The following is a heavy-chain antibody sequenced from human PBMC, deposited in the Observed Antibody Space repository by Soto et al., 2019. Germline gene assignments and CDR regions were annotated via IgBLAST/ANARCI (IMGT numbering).Heavy chain of an antibody. CDR3: AGATSTTYYGLGV. Sequence: SETLSLTCSVSGYSIRSAYYWGWIRQPPGKGLEWIGSIYQSGTTYYNPSLKSRVTISVDAAKNQVSLNLTSVTAADTVLYYCAGATSTTYYGLGVWGQGTTVT. J-gene: IGHJ6*02. CDR1: GYSIRSAYY. D-gene: IGHD1-26*01. V-gene: IGHV4-38-2*01. CDR2: IYQSGTT.